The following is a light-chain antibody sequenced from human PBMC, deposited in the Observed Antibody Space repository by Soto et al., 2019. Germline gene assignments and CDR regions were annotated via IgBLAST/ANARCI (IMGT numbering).Light chain of an antibody. V-gene: IGLV4-69*01. J-gene: IGLJ2*01. Sequence: QPVLTQSPSVSASLGASVNLTCTLSSGHRTYAIAWHQVQSGKGPRFLMTINSDGSHNRGDGVPARFSGASFGAERFLIISGLQSDDETDYYCQTWGPGIVVFGGGTQLTV. CDR1: SGHRTYA. CDR3: QTWGPGIVV. CDR2: INSDGSH.